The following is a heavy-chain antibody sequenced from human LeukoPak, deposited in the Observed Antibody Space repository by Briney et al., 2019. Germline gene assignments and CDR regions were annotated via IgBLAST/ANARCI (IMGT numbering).Heavy chain of an antibody. CDR1: GFTFSIYA. J-gene: IGHJ4*02. V-gene: IGHV3-23*01. CDR2: IRGSGGST. Sequence: EPGGSLRLSCAASGFTFSIYAMSWVRQAPGKGLEWVSAIRGSGGSTYYADSVKGRFTISRDNSKNTLYLQVNSLRAEDTAVYYCAKLLNDYGDYYFDYWGQGTLVTVSS. CDR3: AKLLNDYGDYYFDY. D-gene: IGHD4-17*01.